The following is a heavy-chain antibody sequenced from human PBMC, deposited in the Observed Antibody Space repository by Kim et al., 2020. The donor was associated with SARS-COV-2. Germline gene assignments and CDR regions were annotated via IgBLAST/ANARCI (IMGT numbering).Heavy chain of an antibody. V-gene: IGHV3-15*01. Sequence: DYAAPVKGGFIISRDDSENTLFLQVNSLKNEDTAVYYCATGKGGYDLHDSWGQGTLVTVSS. CDR3: ATGKGGYDLHDS. J-gene: IGHJ5*02. D-gene: IGHD5-12*01.